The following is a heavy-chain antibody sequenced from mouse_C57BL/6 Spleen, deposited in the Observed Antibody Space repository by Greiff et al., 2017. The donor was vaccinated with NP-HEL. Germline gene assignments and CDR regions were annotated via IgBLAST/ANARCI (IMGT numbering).Heavy chain of an antibody. Sequence: QVQLQQPGAELVKPGASVKLSCKASGYTFTSYWMHWVKQRPGQGLEWIGMIHPNSGSTKYNEKFKSKATLTVDKSSSTAYMQLSSLTSEDSAVYYCARVGRNSYYFDYWGQGTTLTVSS. V-gene: IGHV1-64*01. J-gene: IGHJ2*01. CDR3: ARVGRNSYYFDY. CDR1: GYTFTSYW. CDR2: IHPNSGST.